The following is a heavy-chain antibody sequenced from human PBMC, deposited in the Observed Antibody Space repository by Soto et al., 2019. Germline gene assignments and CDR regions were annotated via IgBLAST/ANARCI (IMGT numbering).Heavy chain of an antibody. CDR3: ARDEHNDCNRLYGMDV. CDR2: IIPIFGTA. D-gene: IGHD2-21*02. J-gene: IGHJ6*02. CDR1: GGTFSSYA. Sequence: QVQLVQSGAEVKKPGSSVKVSCKASGGTFSSYAISWVRQDPGQGLEWMGGIIPIFGTANYAQKFQGRVTITADESTSTAYMELSSLRSEDTAVYYCARDEHNDCNRLYGMDVWGQGTTVTVSS. V-gene: IGHV1-69*12.